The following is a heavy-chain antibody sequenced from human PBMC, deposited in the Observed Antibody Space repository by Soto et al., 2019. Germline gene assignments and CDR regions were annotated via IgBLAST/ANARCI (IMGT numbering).Heavy chain of an antibody. CDR1: GYTFTSYA. V-gene: IGHV1-3*01. D-gene: IGHD3-22*01. CDR2: INAGNGNT. J-gene: IGHJ4*02. Sequence: QVQLVQSGAEVKKPGASVKVSCKASGYTFTSYAMHWVRQAPGQRLEWMGWINAGNGNTKYSQKFQGRVTITRDTSASTAYMELSSLRSEDTAVYYCARSRITMIVVDFDYWGQGTLVTASS. CDR3: ARSRITMIVVDFDY.